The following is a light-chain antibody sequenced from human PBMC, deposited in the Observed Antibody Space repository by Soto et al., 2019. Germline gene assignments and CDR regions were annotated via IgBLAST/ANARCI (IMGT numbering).Light chain of an antibody. J-gene: IGKJ1*01. CDR1: QTIIIY. CDR2: AAC. CDR3: QQSYNSPQT. V-gene: IGKV1-39*01. Sequence: DIQMTQSPSSLSATVWSVVSITCCATQTIIIYLNWYQLKQGKRPRLLIYAACSLQSGVPSRFSGSGSGTDFTLTISSLQPEDFATYSCQQSYNSPQTFGLGT.